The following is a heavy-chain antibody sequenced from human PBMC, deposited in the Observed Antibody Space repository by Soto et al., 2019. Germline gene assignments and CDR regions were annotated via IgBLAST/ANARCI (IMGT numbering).Heavy chain of an antibody. CDR3: ARDRSYSTDWYGFDP. Sequence: GGSLRLSCAASGFTFSSYSMNWVRQAPGKGLEWVSSIRSGTTYIADSVKGRFTVSRDNAKNSLLLQMNSLRAEDTAVYYCARDRSYSTDWYGFDPWGQGTLVTVSS. D-gene: IGHD6-13*01. CDR1: GFTFSSYS. J-gene: IGHJ5*02. CDR2: IRSGTTYI. V-gene: IGHV3-21*01.